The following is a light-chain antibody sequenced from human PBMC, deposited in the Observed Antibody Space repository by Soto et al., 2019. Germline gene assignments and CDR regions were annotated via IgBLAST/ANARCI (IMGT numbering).Light chain of an antibody. V-gene: IGLV2-14*01. J-gene: IGLJ1*01. CDR2: GVT. CDR3: NSYTSSSTFV. Sequence: QSALTQPASVSGSPGQSITISCTGTSSDVGGYNYVSWYQQHPGKAPKLMIYGVTNRPSGVSSRFSGSRSGNTASLTISGLQAEDEAEYFCNSYTSSSTFVSGTGTKVTVL. CDR1: SSDVGGYNY.